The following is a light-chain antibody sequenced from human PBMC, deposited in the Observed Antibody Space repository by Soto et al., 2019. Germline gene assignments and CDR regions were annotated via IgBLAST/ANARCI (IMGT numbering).Light chain of an antibody. CDR1: SSDVGSYNL. CDR3: SSYAGSSTMV. J-gene: IGLJ2*01. Sequence: QSALTQPASVSGSPGQSITVSCTGTSSDVGSYNLVSWYQQHPGEVPKLMIYDVSKWPSGVSNRFSGSKSGNTASLTISGLQAEDEADYYCSSYAGSSTMVFGGGTKVTVL. V-gene: IGLV2-23*02. CDR2: DVS.